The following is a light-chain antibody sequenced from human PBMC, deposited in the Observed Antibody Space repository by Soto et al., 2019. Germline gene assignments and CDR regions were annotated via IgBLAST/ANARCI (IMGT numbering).Light chain of an antibody. V-gene: IGLV2-8*01. CDR1: SSDVGKYDY. Sequence: QSALTQPPSASGSPGQSVTISCTGTSSDVGKYDYVSWFQHHPGKAPKLIIYEVSKRPSGVPDRFSGSKSGSTASLTVSGLQTEDEADYYCCSFAGSSTSFGGGTKLTVL. J-gene: IGLJ3*02. CDR2: EVS. CDR3: CSFAGSSTS.